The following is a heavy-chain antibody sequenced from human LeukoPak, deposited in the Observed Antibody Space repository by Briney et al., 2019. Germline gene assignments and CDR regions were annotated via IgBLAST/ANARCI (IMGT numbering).Heavy chain of an antibody. V-gene: IGHV1-69*02. J-gene: IGHJ3*02. CDR1: GGTFSSYT. CDR3: ASIYDFWSGYLGHDAFDI. Sequence: SVKVSCKASGGTFSSYTISWVRQAPGQGLEWMGRIIPILGIANYAQKFQGRVTITADKSTSTAYMELSSLRSEDTAVYSCASIYDFWSGYLGHDAFDIWGQGTMVTVSS. D-gene: IGHD3-3*01. CDR2: IIPILGIA.